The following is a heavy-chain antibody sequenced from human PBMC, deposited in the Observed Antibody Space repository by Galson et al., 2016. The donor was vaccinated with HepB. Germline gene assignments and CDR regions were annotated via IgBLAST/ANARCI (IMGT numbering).Heavy chain of an antibody. Sequence: SLRLSCAASGFTFSSCGMSWVRQAPGKGLEWVSATSGSGASTYYIDSVKGRFTISRDNSKNTLYLQMNGLKTEDTAVYYCAKLAGYYGSGTLDYWGQGTLVTVSS. D-gene: IGHD3-10*01. V-gene: IGHV3-23*01. J-gene: IGHJ4*02. CDR1: GFTFSSCG. CDR2: TSGSGAST. CDR3: AKLAGYYGSGTLDY.